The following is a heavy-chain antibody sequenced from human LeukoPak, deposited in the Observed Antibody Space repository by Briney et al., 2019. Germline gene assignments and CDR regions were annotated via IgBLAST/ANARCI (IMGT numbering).Heavy chain of an antibody. CDR1: GFTFSSYS. CDR3: ARDPAAVVGATDAFDI. Sequence: GGSLRLSCAASGFTFSSYSMNWVRQAPGKGLEWVSSISSSSSYIYYADSVKGRFTISRDNAKNSLYLQMNSLRAEDAAVYYCARDPAAVVGATDAFDIWGQGTMVTVSS. D-gene: IGHD1-26*01. J-gene: IGHJ3*02. CDR2: ISSSSSYI. V-gene: IGHV3-21*01.